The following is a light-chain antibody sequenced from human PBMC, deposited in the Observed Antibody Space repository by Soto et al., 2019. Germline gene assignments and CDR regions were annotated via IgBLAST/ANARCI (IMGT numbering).Light chain of an antibody. CDR3: SSYRSTSTLGV. CDR2: EVS. CDR1: SSDVGGYNY. V-gene: IGLV2-14*01. Sequence: QSALTQPASVSGSPGQSITISCTGTSSDVGGYNYVSWYQQHPGKAPKLMIYEVSYRPSGVSNRFSGSKSGNTASLTISGLQAEDEADYYCSSYRSTSTLGVFGTGTKLT. J-gene: IGLJ1*01.